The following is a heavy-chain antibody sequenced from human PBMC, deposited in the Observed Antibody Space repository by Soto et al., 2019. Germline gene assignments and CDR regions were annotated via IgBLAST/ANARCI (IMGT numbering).Heavy chain of an antibody. CDR1: GYTFTSYD. D-gene: IGHD3-22*01. Sequence: QVQLVQSGAEVKKPGASVKVSCKAPGYTFTSYDINWERQATGQGLEWMGWMNPNSGNTAYAQKFQGRITKTRNTYIITAYMELSSLRSEDAAVYYCAREKVTSGYPDWGQGTLVTVSS. J-gene: IGHJ4*02. V-gene: IGHV1-8*01. CDR2: MNPNSGNT. CDR3: AREKVTSGYPD.